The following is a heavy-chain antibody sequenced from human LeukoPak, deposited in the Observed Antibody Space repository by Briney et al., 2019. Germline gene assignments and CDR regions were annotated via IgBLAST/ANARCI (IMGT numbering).Heavy chain of an antibody. J-gene: IGHJ4*02. CDR1: GFTFSSYA. Sequence: PGGSLRLSCAASGFTFSSYAMSWVRQAPGKGLEWVSAISGSGGSIYYADSVKGRFTISRDNSKNTLYLQMNSLRDEDTAVYYCAREMDYYDSRPIDYWGQGTLVTVSS. V-gene: IGHV3-23*01. D-gene: IGHD3-22*01. CDR3: AREMDYYDSRPIDY. CDR2: ISGSGGSI.